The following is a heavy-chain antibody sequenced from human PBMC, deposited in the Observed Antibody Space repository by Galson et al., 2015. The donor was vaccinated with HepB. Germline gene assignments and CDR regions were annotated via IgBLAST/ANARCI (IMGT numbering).Heavy chain of an antibody. J-gene: IGHJ4*02. V-gene: IGHV1-69*13. CDR2: IIPIFGTA. CDR1: GYTFTSYG. D-gene: IGHD3-22*01. CDR3: ARYYYDSSGYYLFDY. Sequence: SVKVSYKASGYTFTSYGISWVRQAPGQGLEWMGGIIPIFGTANYAQKFQGRVTITADESTSTAYMELSSLRSEDTAVYYCARYYYDSSGYYLFDYWGQGTLVTVSS.